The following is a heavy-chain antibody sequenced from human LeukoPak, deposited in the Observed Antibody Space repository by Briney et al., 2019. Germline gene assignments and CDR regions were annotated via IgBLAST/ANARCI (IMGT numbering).Heavy chain of an antibody. CDR3: ARMTTANWFDP. Sequence: PSETLSLTCTVSGGSISSSSYYWGWIRQPPGKGLECIGTIYYSGSTYYNPSLKSRVTISVDTSKNQFPLKLSSVTAADTAVYYCARMTTANWFDPWGQGILVTVSS. J-gene: IGHJ5*02. V-gene: IGHV4-39*01. CDR1: GGSISSSSYY. CDR2: IYYSGST. D-gene: IGHD1-14*01.